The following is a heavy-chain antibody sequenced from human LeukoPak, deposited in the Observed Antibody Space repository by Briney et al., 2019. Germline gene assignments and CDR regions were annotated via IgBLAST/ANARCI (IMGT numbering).Heavy chain of an antibody. D-gene: IGHD3-10*01. CDR1: GGTFSRYA. J-gene: IGHJ4*02. Sequence: SVKVSCKPSGGTFSRYAISWVRQAPGQGLEWMGGIAPIFGTANYAQKFQGRVTMTTDTSTSTAYMELRSLRSDDTAVYYCARDQAPDYYGSGSYYRPAGYWGQRTLVTVSS. CDR3: ARDQAPDYYGSGSYYRPAGY. V-gene: IGHV1-69*05. CDR2: IAPIFGTA.